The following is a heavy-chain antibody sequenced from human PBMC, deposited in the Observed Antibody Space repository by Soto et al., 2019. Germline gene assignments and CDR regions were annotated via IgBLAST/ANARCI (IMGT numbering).Heavy chain of an antibody. CDR3: ARGSTYYYDSSGYYPFGY. J-gene: IGHJ4*02. CDR1: GFTFSSYA. V-gene: IGHV3-30-3*01. CDR2: ISYDGSNK. D-gene: IGHD3-22*01. Sequence: QVQLVESGGGVVQPGRSLRLSCAASGFTFSSYAMHWVRQAPGKGLEWVAVISYDGSNKYYADSVKGRFTISRDNSKNTLYLQMNSLRAEDTAVYYCARGSTYYYDSSGYYPFGYWGQGTLVTVSS.